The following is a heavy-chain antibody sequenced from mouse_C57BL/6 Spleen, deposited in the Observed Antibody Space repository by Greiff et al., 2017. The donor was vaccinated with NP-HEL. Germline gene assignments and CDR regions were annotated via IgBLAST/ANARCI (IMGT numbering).Heavy chain of an antibody. CDR2: IYPGSCST. Sequence: QVQLPPSGAELVKPGASVQISCKASGYTFTSYWITWVKQRPGQGLEWIGDIYPGSCSTNYNEKFKSKATLTVDTSSSTAYMQLSSLTAEDSAIYYCARSPGNWYWYFDVWGTGTTVTVSS. D-gene: IGHD4-1*02. J-gene: IGHJ1*03. V-gene: IGHV1-55*01. CDR3: ARSPGNWYWYFDV. CDR1: GYTFTSYW.